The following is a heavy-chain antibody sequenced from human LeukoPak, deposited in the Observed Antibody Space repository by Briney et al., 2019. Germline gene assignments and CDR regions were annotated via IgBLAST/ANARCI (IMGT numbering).Heavy chain of an antibody. CDR1: GGTFSSYA. CDR3: ARGGSSGWYWFDY. Sequence: ASVKVSCKASGGTFSSYAISWVRQAPGQGLEWMGGIIPIFGTANYAQKFQGRVTITADEPTSTAYMELSSLRSEDTAVYYCARGGSSGWYWFDYWGQGTLVTVSS. CDR2: IIPIFGTA. J-gene: IGHJ4*02. V-gene: IGHV1-69*13. D-gene: IGHD6-19*01.